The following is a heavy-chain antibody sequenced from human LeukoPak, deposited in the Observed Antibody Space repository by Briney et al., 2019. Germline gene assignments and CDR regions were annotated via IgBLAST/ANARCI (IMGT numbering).Heavy chain of an antibody. CDR2: ISSSGSTI. Sequence: PGGSLRLSCAASGFTFSSYEMNWVRQAPGKGLEWVSYISSSGSTIYYADSVKGRFTISRDNAKNSLYLQMNSLRAEDTAVYYCARVGMKMVRGVSYFDYWGQGTLVTVSS. V-gene: IGHV3-48*03. CDR1: GFTFSSYE. CDR3: ARVGMKMVRGVSYFDY. D-gene: IGHD3-10*01. J-gene: IGHJ4*02.